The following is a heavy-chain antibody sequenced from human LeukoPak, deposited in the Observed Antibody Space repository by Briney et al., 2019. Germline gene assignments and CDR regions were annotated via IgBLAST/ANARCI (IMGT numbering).Heavy chain of an antibody. CDR1: GFIFSTYA. J-gene: IGHJ3*02. CDR2: ISGSAGRT. Sequence: PGGSLRLSCAASGFIFSTYAMSWVRQAPGKGLEWVSGISGSAGRTYHAESVKGRFTISRDNSKNTLFLQMNSLTAEDTAVYYCAKDLTVTTRGTYAFDIWGPGTMVTVSS. CDR3: AKDLTVTTRGTYAFDI. D-gene: IGHD4-17*01. V-gene: IGHV3-23*01.